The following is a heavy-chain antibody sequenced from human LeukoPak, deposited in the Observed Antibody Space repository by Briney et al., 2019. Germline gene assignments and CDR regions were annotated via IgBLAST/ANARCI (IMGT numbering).Heavy chain of an antibody. D-gene: IGHD2-2*01. CDR1: GYSISSGYY. CDR3: ARPSLGLPAAFFDY. Sequence: PSETLSLTCAVSGYSISSGYYWGWIRQPPGKGLEWIGSIYHSGSTYYNPSLKSRVTISVDTSKNQFSLKLSSVTAADTAVYYCARPSLGLPAAFFDYWGQGILVTVS. V-gene: IGHV4-38-2*01. J-gene: IGHJ4*02. CDR2: IYHSGST.